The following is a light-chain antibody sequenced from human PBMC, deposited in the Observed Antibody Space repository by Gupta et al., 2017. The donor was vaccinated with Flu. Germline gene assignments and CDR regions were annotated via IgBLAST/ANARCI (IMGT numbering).Light chain of an antibody. CDR3: SSYTSSSTFYV. V-gene: IGLV2-14*01. CDR2: EVS. Sequence: QSALTQPASVSGSPGRSIPISCTGTSSDVGGYNYVSWYQQHPGKAPKLMIYEVSNRPSGVSNRFSGSKSGNTASLTISGLQAEDEADYYCSSYTSSSTFYVFGTGTKVTVL. J-gene: IGLJ1*01. CDR1: SSDVGGYNY.